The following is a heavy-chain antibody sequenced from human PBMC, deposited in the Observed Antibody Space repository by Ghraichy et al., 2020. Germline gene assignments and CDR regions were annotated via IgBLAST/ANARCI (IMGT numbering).Heavy chain of an antibody. CDR3: ARRRQTWSAAEGDAFDI. D-gene: IGHD5-18*01. CDR2: IHPTGTT. V-gene: IGHV4-34*01. J-gene: IGHJ3*02. CDR1: VGSFNGYY. Sequence: SETLSLTCAVYVGSFNGYYCSWIRQPSGKGLEWIGEIHPTGTTNNSPSLKSRLTLLVDTSKNQFSLLLKSVTAADTAVYYCARRRQTWSAAEGDAFDIWSQGAMVTVSS.